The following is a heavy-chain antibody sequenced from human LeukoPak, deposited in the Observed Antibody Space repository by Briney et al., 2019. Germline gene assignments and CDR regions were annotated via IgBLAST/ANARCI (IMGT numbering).Heavy chain of an antibody. D-gene: IGHD5-12*01. Sequence: ASVNVSCKASGYSFGDYGFSWVRQAPGQGLEWLGGISAYNGNRNYAQKVEGRVTMTTDTSTSTAYLELRGLRPDDTAVYYCARDDSGAKVDIDYWGQGTLLIVSS. CDR3: ARDDSGAKVDIDY. CDR2: ISAYNGNR. CDR1: GYSFGDYG. J-gene: IGHJ4*02. V-gene: IGHV1-18*01.